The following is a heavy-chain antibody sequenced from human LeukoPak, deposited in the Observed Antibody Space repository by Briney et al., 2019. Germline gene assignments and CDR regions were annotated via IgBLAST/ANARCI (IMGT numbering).Heavy chain of an antibody. D-gene: IGHD3-3*01. CDR3: ARQPRPFGLAQGFDI. J-gene: IGHJ3*02. Sequence: QAQLVESGGGLVKPGGSLRLSCAASGFTFSDYYMSWIRQAPGKGLEWVSYISSGSTYTNYADSVKGRVTVSRDNAKNSLYLQMNSLRDEDTAVYYCARQPRPFGLAQGFDIWGQGTMVTVSS. CDR2: ISSGSTYT. V-gene: IGHV3-11*06. CDR1: GFTFSDYY.